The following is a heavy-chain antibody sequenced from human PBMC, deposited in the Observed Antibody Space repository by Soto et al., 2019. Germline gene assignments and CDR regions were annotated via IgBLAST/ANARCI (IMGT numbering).Heavy chain of an antibody. CDR2: IYPGDSDT. J-gene: IGHJ4*02. Sequence: GESLKISCKGSGYSFTSYWIGWVRQMPGKGLEWMGIIYPGDSDTRYSPSFQGQVIISADKSISTAYLQWSSLKASDTAMYYCARQGPNCSGGSCYSDYWGQGTLVTVSS. CDR3: ARQGPNCSGGSCYSDY. D-gene: IGHD2-15*01. V-gene: IGHV5-51*01. CDR1: GYSFTSYW.